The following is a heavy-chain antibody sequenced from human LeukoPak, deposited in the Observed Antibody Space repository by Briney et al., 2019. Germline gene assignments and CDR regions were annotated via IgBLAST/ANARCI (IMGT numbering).Heavy chain of an antibody. V-gene: IGHV3-30-3*01. CDR3: ARDRDSSGWYEGFDY. CDR1: GFTFSSSA. CDR2: ISYDGSNK. J-gene: IGHJ4*02. Sequence: GGSLRLSCAASGFTFSSSAMHWVRQAPDKGLEWVAVISYDGSNKYYADSVKGRFTTSRDNSKNTLYLQMSSLRADDTAVYYCARDRDSSGWYEGFDYWGQGTLVTVSS. D-gene: IGHD6-19*01.